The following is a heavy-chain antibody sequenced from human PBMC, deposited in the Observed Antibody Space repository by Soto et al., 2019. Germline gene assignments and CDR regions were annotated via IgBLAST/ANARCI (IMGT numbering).Heavy chain of an antibody. J-gene: IGHJ4*02. CDR2: IYNSGNT. Sequence: TLSLTCTVSGCSITSYYCSWIRQPPGKGLEWIGYIYNSGNTNYNPSLKSRVTISVDTSKNQFSLKLSSVTAADTAVYYCARTGYSSGFYYFDHWGQGTLVTVSS. CDR3: ARTGYSSGFYYFDH. V-gene: IGHV4-59*01. CDR1: GCSITSYY. D-gene: IGHD6-19*01.